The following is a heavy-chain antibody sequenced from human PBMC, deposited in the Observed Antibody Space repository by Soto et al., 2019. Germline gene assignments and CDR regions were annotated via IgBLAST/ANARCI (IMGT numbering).Heavy chain of an antibody. CDR3: VRVAGSASWYETDS. CDR2: TYYGASS. CDR1: GYSISSGYY. D-gene: IGHD6-13*01. Sequence: PSETLSLTCAVSGYSISSGYYWGWIRQPPGKGLEWLGTTYYGASSYYNPSLRSRITILLDASTNQLSLKLSSVTAADTAVYFCVRVAGSASWYETDSWGQVILVTVSS. V-gene: IGHV4-38-2*01. J-gene: IGHJ4*02.